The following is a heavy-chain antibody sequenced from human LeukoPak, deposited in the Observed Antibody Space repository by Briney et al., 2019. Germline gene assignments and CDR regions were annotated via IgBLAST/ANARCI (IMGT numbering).Heavy chain of an antibody. Sequence: SETLSLTCTVSGGSISSGDYYWSWIRQPPGKGLEWIGYIYYSGSTYYNPSLKSRVAISVDTSKNQFSLKLSSVTAADTAVYYCARDTSSSLCFDCWGQGTLVTVSS. J-gene: IGHJ4*02. V-gene: IGHV4-30-4*08. D-gene: IGHD6-13*01. CDR2: IYYSGST. CDR3: ARDTSSSLCFDC. CDR1: GGSISSGDYY.